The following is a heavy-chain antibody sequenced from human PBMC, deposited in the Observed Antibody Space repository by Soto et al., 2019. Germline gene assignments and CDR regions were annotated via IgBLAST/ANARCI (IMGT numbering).Heavy chain of an antibody. Sequence: QVQLVQSGAEVKKPGSSVKVSRKASGGTFSSYAISWVRQAPGQGLEWMGGIIPIFGTANYAQKFQGRVTITADESTSTAYMELSSLRSEDTAVYYCARATVDTAMATYYYYGMDVWGQGTTVTVSS. J-gene: IGHJ6*02. CDR3: ARATVDTAMATYYYYGMDV. CDR2: IIPIFGTA. CDR1: GGTFSSYA. V-gene: IGHV1-69*01. D-gene: IGHD5-18*01.